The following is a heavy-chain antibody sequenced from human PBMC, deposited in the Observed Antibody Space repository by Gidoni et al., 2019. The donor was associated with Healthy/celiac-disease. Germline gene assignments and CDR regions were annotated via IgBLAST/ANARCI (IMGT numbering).Heavy chain of an antibody. D-gene: IGHD3-22*01. Sequence: QVQLEQSGAEVKKPGSSVKVSCKASGGTFNSYSIPWVRQAPGQGLEWMGGIIPIFGTANYAQKFQGRVTITADESTSTAYMELSSLRSEDTAVYYCARGSQYYYDSSGYYRDAFDIWGQGTMVTVSS. CDR2: IIPIFGTA. CDR3: ARGSQYYYDSSGYYRDAFDI. V-gene: IGHV1-69*01. J-gene: IGHJ3*02. CDR1: GGTFNSYS.